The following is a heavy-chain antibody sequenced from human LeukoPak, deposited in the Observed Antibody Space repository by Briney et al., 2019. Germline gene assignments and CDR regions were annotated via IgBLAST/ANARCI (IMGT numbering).Heavy chain of an antibody. D-gene: IGHD3-16*02. CDR1: GGTFSSYA. CDR3: ARDSAHYDYVWGSYRPRSSFDY. Sequence: GASVKVSRKASGGTFSSYAISWVRQAPGQGLEWMGGIIPIFGTANYAQKFQGRVTITADKSTSTAYMELSSLRSEDTAVYYCARDSAHYDYVWGSYRPRSSFDYWGQGTLVTVSS. J-gene: IGHJ4*02. V-gene: IGHV1-69*06. CDR2: IIPIFGTA.